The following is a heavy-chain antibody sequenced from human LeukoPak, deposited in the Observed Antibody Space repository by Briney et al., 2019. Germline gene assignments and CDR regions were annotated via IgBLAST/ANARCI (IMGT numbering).Heavy chain of an antibody. J-gene: IGHJ4*02. CDR3: AKVATYCSGGSCYSSELDY. Sequence: GGSLRLSCAASGFTFSSYAMSWVRQAPGKGLEWVSAISGSGGSTYYADSVKGRFTISIDNSKNTLYLQMNSLRAEDTAVYYCAKVATYCSGGSCYSSELDYWGQGTLVTVSS. CDR2: ISGSGGST. D-gene: IGHD2-15*01. V-gene: IGHV3-23*01. CDR1: GFTFSSYA.